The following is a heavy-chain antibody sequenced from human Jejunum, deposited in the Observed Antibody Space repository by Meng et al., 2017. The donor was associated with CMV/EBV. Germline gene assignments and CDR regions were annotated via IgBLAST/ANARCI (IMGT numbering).Heavy chain of an antibody. Sequence: QVQLKVSCCGLLKPSQPLLLTCTVAGGYIGSGDYYGGWIRQPPGKGLELIGYIHDTGSTYYNPSLKSRVDISLGTSRNHFSLTLSSVTAEDTAVYFCARGSIFVSFDSWGQGTLVTVSS. J-gene: IGHJ4*02. D-gene: IGHD3-3*01. CDR2: IHDTGST. CDR3: ARGSIFVSFDS. CDR1: GGYIGSGDYY. V-gene: IGHV4-30-4*08.